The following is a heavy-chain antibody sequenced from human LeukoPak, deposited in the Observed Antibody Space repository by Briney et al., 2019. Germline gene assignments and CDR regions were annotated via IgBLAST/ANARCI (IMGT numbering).Heavy chain of an antibody. J-gene: IGHJ2*01. CDR3: ARVSPYYYDRGGWYFDL. Sequence: SSETLSLTCTVSGGSISNYYWSWIRQPPGKGLEWIGYIYYSESTNYNPSLKSRVTISVDTSKSQFSLKLSSVTAADTAVYYCARVSPYYYDRGGWYFDLWGRGTLVTVSS. CDR1: GGSISNYY. D-gene: IGHD3-22*01. CDR2: IYYSEST. V-gene: IGHV4-59*01.